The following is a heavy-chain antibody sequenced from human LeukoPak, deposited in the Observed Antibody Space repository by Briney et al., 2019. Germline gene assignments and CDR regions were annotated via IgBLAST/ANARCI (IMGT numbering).Heavy chain of an antibody. CDR3: ARGSVLRFLEWSRGEYFQH. V-gene: IGHV4-59*01. J-gene: IGHJ1*01. CDR1: GGSISSYY. D-gene: IGHD3-3*01. Sequence: SETLSLTCTVSGGSISSYYWSWIRQPPGKGLEWIGYIYYSGSTNYNPSLKSRVTISVDTSKNQCSLKLSSVTAADTAVYYCARGSVLRFLEWSRGEYFQHWGQGTLVTVSS. CDR2: IYYSGST.